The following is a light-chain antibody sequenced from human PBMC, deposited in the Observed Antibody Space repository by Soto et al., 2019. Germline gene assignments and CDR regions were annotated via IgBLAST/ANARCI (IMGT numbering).Light chain of an antibody. CDR1: QSVRSN. CDR3: QHYNCCPFT. V-gene: IGKV3-15*01. J-gene: IGKJ3*01. Sequence: EIVMTQSPATLSVSPGERATLSCRASQSVRSNLAWYQHKPGQAPRLLIYGASTRATSIPARFSGSGSGTAFTLTITSLLSEDFPVSFCQHYNCCPFTFGPGTNVYIK. CDR2: GAS.